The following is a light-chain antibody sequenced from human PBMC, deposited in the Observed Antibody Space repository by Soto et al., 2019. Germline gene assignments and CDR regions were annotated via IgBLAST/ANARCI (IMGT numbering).Light chain of an antibody. V-gene: IGKV3-15*01. CDR1: QSVRNN. Sequence: EIMMTQSPATLSVSPGERATLSCRASQSVRNNLAWYQQRRGQAPRLLIYYASTRATGDPARFSGSGSGTVFTLTISSLQSEDVALYYCQQYNNCPPITFGQGTRLEIK. CDR2: YAS. J-gene: IGKJ5*01. CDR3: QQYNNCPPIT.